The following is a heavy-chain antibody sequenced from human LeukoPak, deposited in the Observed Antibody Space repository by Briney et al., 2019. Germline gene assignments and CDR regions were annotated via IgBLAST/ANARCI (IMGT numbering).Heavy chain of an antibody. CDR2: IKEDESEK. V-gene: IGHV3-7*01. D-gene: IGHD5-12*01. CDR1: GFTFTNYW. CDR3: ARQWDSGYYYDY. Sequence: GGSLRLSCIGTGFTFTNYWMTWVRQAPGKGLEWVANIKEDESEKYYVDSVKGRFIISRDNAKNSLYLQMTGLRVDDTAVYYCARQWDSGYYYDYWGQGTLVTVSS. J-gene: IGHJ4*02.